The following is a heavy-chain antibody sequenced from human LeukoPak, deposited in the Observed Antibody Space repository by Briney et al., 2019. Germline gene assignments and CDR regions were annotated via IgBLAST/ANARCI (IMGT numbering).Heavy chain of an antibody. CDR3: ARDWGAYYHFFDY. D-gene: IGHD3-22*01. CDR2: IKQDGSER. CDR1: GFSMSVYW. Sequence: GGSLRLSCEASGFSMSVYWMSWVRQAPGKGLEWVGNIKQDGSERNYVDSVKGRFTISRDNAKKSLYLQINSLRAEDTAVYYCARDWGAYYHFFDYWGQGTLVTVPS. J-gene: IGHJ4*02. V-gene: IGHV3-7*01.